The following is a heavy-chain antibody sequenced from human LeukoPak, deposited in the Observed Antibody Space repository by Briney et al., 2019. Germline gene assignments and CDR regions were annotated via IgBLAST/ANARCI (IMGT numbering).Heavy chain of an antibody. V-gene: IGHV1-46*01. J-gene: IGHJ4*02. CDR3: GGGGNGVYKEFVY. CDR2: ISPSGGST. Sequence: ASVKVSCKASRFTFTNYYVHWVRQAPGQGREGMGMISPSGGSTSYAQKFQGRVTKTRDTSTSTVYMPLSSLKSAETAVYYCGGGGNGVYKEFVYWGQGTLVTVSS. CDR1: RFTFTNYY. D-gene: IGHD4-17*01.